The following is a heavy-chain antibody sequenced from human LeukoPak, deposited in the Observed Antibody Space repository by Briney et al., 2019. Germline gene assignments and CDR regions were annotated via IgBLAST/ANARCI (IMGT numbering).Heavy chain of an antibody. Sequence: GGSLRLSYTASEFTFSSYAMGWVRQAPGKGLEWVSAISSSGGSTYYADSVKGRFTISRDNSKNTLYLQMNSLRAEDTAVYYCAKGLYSGFDYWGQGTLVTVSS. J-gene: IGHJ4*02. D-gene: IGHD5-12*01. CDR3: AKGLYSGFDY. CDR2: ISSSGGST. V-gene: IGHV3-23*01. CDR1: EFTFSSYA.